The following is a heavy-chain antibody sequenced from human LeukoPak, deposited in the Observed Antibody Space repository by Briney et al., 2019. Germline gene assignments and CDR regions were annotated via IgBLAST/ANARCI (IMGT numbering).Heavy chain of an antibody. D-gene: IGHD6-13*01. J-gene: IGHJ4*02. CDR1: GGSISSYY. V-gene: IGHV4-59*01. CDR3: ARERSSSWYDY. Sequence: SETLSLTCTVSGGSISSYYWSWIRQPPGKGLEWMGYIYYSGSTNYNPSLKSRVTISVDTSKNQFSLKLSSVTAADTAVYYCARERSSSWYDYWGQGILVTVSS. CDR2: IYYSGST.